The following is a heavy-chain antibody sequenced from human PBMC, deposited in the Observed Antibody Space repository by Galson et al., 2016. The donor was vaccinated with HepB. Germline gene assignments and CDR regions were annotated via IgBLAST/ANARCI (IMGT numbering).Heavy chain of an antibody. CDR1: GFTFTNYA. Sequence: SLRLSCAASGFTFTNYAMTWVRQAPGKGLEWVSAIPGSGGSPYYADSVTGRFPISRDKSKNTLFLQMNGLRAEDTAVYYCAKLRVPITIFGVVIIGGWFDPWGQGTLVTVSS. CDR3: AKLRVPITIFGVVIIGGWFDP. V-gene: IGHV3-23*01. D-gene: IGHD3-3*01. CDR2: IPGSGGSP. J-gene: IGHJ5*02.